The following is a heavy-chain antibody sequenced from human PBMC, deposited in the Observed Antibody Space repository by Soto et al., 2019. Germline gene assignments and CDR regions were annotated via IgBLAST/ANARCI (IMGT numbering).Heavy chain of an antibody. CDR3: ARDEKKELWFGELFLAGWFDP. Sequence: RGSLRLSCAASGFTFSSYAMHWVRQAPGKGLEWVAVISYDGSNKYYADSVKGRFTISRDNSKNTLYLQMNSLRAEDTAVYYCARDEKKELWFGELFLAGWFDPWGQGTLVTVSS. J-gene: IGHJ5*02. CDR1: GFTFSSYA. D-gene: IGHD3-10*01. V-gene: IGHV3-30-3*01. CDR2: ISYDGSNK.